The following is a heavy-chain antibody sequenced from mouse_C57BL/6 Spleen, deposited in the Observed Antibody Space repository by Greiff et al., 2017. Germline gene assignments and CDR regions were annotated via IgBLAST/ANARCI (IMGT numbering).Heavy chain of an antibody. V-gene: IGHV1-26*01. J-gene: IGHJ2*01. CDR2: INPNNGGT. Sequence: EVQLQQSGPELVKPGASVKISCKASGYTFTDYYMNWVKQSHGKSLEWIGDINPNNGGTSYNQKFKGKATLTVDKSSSTAYMELRSLTSEDSAVYYCAREGGRNYFDYWGQGTTLTVSS. D-gene: IGHD1-1*01. CDR3: AREGGRNYFDY. CDR1: GYTFTDYY.